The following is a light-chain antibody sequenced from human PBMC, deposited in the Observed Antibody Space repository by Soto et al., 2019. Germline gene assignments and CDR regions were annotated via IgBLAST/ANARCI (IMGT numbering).Light chain of an antibody. CDR1: QRVNTN. Sequence: EIVMSMSPVTLSVSPGERATLSCRASQRVNTNLAWYQQKPVQAPRLLIYGASTRATGSPARFSGSGSGTEFTLTISSLQSEDFAVYYCQQYYTSWTFGQGTKVDI. CDR2: GAS. CDR3: QQYYTSWT. V-gene: IGKV3-15*01. J-gene: IGKJ1*01.